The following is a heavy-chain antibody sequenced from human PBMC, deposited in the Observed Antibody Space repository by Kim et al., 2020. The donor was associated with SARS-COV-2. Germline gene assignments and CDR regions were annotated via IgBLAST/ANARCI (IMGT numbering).Heavy chain of an antibody. CDR3: ARGEVRIQLWLX. Sequence: YYNPSLKSRVTISVDTSKNQFSLKLSSVTAADTAVYYCARGEVRIQLWLXWGQGTLVTVSS. V-gene: IGHV4-39*01. J-gene: IGHJ4*02. D-gene: IGHD5-18*01.